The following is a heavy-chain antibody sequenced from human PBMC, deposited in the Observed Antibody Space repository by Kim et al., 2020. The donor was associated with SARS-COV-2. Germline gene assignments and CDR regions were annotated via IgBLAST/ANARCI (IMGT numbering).Heavy chain of an antibody. D-gene: IGHD2-2*01. CDR3: ARGGGGSTRARVFGMDV. V-gene: IGHV4-34*01. J-gene: IGHJ6*02. Sequence: LKRRVTISVDTSKNQFSLKLSSVTAADTAVYYCARGGGGSTRARVFGMDVWGQGTTVTVSS.